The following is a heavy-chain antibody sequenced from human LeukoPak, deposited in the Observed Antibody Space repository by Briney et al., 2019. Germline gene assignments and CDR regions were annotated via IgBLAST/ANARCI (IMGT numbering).Heavy chain of an antibody. CDR3: AKVEYSSSWYALYY. Sequence: PGGSLRLSCAASGFTFSSYAMSWVRQAPGKGLEWVSAISGSGGSTYYADSVKGRFTISRDNSKNTLYLQMNSLRAEDTAVYYCAKVEYSSSWYALYYWGQGTLVTVSS. V-gene: IGHV3-23*01. J-gene: IGHJ4*02. CDR2: ISGSGGST. CDR1: GFTFSSYA. D-gene: IGHD6-13*01.